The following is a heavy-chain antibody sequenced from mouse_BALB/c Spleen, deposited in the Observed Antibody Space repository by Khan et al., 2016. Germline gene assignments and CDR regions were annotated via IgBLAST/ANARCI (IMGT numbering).Heavy chain of an antibody. J-gene: IGHJ4*01. CDR1: GYTFTNYG. V-gene: IGHV9-3-1*01. Sequence: QIQLVQSGPELKKPGETVKISCKASGYTFTNYGMNWVKQAPGKGLKWMGWINTYTGEPTYADDFKGRFAFSLVTSASTSYLQINNLKNEDTATYFCERYYRGHAMDYWGQGTSVTVSS. CDR3: ERYYRGHAMDY. CDR2: INTYTGEP. D-gene: IGHD2-12*01.